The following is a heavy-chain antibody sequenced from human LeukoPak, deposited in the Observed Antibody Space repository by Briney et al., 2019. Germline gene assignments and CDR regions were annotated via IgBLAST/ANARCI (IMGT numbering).Heavy chain of an antibody. Sequence: SGGSLRLSCAASGFTFSSYSMNWVRQAPGKGLEWVSYISSSSSTIYYADSVKGRFTISRDNSKNTLYLQMNSLRAEDTAVYYCAPEVVADYWGQGTLVTVSS. CDR2: ISSSSSTI. V-gene: IGHV3-48*01. J-gene: IGHJ4*02. CDR3: APEVVADY. D-gene: IGHD2-15*01. CDR1: GFTFSSYS.